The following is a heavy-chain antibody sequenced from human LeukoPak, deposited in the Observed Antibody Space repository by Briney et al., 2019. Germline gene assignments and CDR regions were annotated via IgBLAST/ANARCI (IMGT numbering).Heavy chain of an antibody. J-gene: IGHJ4*02. V-gene: IGHV1-18*01. CDR3: ARAHSSGWYVGDY. D-gene: IGHD6-19*01. CDR1: GYTFSSFD. CDR2: ISGHNGNT. Sequence: GASVKVSCKASGYTFSSFDISWVRQAPRQELEWMGWISGHNGNTKYAQKFEGRVTMTTDTSTSIAYMELRSLKSDDTAVYYCARAHSSGWYVGDYWGQGTLVTV.